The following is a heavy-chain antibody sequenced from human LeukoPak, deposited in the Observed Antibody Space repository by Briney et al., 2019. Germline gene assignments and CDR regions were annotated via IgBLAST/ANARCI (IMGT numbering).Heavy chain of an antibody. CDR1: GFTFSSYW. J-gene: IGHJ4*02. V-gene: IGHV3-74*01. Sequence: GGSLRLSCAASGFTFSSYWMNWVRQAPRKGLVWVSRIASDGSSTTYADSVKGRFSISRDNAKNTLYLQMNSLRVEDTAVYYCARGRPHGNDYWGQGTLVTVSS. D-gene: IGHD4-23*01. CDR3: ARGRPHGNDY. CDR2: IASDGSST.